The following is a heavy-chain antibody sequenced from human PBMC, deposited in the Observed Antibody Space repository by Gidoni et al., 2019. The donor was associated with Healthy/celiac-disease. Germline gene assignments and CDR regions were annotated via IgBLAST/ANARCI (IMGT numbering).Heavy chain of an antibody. J-gene: IGHJ3*02. CDR1: GFTFSSYD. V-gene: IGHV3-13*01. D-gene: IGHD4-17*01. Sequence: EVQLVESGGGLVQPGGSLRLSCAASGFTFSSYDMHWVRQATGKCLEWVSAIGTAGDTYYPGSVKGRFTISRENAKNSLYLQMNSLRAGDTAVYYCARATVNDAFDIWGQGTMVTVSS. CDR3: ARATVNDAFDI. CDR2: IGTAGDT.